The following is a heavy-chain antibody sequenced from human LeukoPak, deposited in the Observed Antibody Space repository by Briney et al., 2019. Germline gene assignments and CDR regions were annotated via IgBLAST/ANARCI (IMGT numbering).Heavy chain of an antibody. J-gene: IGHJ6*03. D-gene: IGHD5-18*01. Sequence: GGSLRLSCAASGFTFSSYSMNWVRQAPGKGLEWVSSISSSSSYIYYADSVKGRFTISRDNAKNSLYLQMNSLRAEDTAVYYCARGHSYGYIDGIYPNYYYYYMDVWGKGTTVTVSS. CDR2: ISSSSSYI. CDR3: ARGHSYGYIDGIYPNYYYYYMDV. V-gene: IGHV3-21*01. CDR1: GFTFSSYS.